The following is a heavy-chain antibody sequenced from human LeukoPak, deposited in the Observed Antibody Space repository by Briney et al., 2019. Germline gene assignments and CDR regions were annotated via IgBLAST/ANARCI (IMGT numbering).Heavy chain of an antibody. D-gene: IGHD2-2*02. J-gene: IGHJ4*02. Sequence: ASVKVSCKASGGTFSSYAISWVRQAPGQGLEWMGRIIPILGIANYAQKFQGRVTITADKSTSTAYMELSSLRSEDTAVYYCAREDCRSSNCYKAFDSWGQGTLVTVSS. CDR2: IIPILGIA. CDR3: AREDCRSSNCYKAFDS. CDR1: GGTFSSYA. V-gene: IGHV1-69*04.